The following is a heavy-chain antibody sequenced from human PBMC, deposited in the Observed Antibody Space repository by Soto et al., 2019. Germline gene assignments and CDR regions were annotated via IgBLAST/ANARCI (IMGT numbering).Heavy chain of an antibody. V-gene: IGHV1-18*01. CDR1: GYTFTSYG. CDR2: ISAYNGNT. J-gene: IGHJ4*02. D-gene: IGHD3-22*01. Sequence: ASVKVSCTASGYTFTSYGISWVRQAPGQGLEWMGWISAYNGNTNYAQKLQGRVTMTTDTSTSTAYMELRSLRSDDTAVYYCARDGGYYYDSSGYYYGPTEYWGQGTLVTVSS. CDR3: ARDGGYYYDSSGYYYGPTEY.